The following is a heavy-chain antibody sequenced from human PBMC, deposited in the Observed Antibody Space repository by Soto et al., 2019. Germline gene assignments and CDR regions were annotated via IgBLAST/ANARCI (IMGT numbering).Heavy chain of an antibody. V-gene: IGHV1-58*01. D-gene: IGHD5-18*01. CDR2: IVVGSGNT. J-gene: IGHJ6*02. CDR3: AAIQGYSYGYDYYGMDV. CDR1: GFTCTSSA. Sequence: GASVQVSCKASGFTCTSSAVQWVRQARGQRLEWIGWIVVGSGNTNYAQKFQERVTITRDMSTSTAYMELSSLRSEDTAVYYCAAIQGYSYGYDYYGMDVWGQGTTVTVSS.